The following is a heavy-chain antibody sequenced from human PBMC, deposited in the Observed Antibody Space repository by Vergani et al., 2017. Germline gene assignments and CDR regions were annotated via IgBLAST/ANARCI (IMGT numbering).Heavy chain of an antibody. CDR1: GGTFSSYA. V-gene: IGHV1-69*17. J-gene: IGHJ4*02. Sequence: QVQLVQSGAEVKKPGSSVKVSCKASGGTFSSYAISWVRQTPGQGLEWMGGINHIFGIANYAQKLQGRVTITADKTTSTAYMELSSLRSEDTAVYYCATAEGIAISYWGQGTLVTVSS. D-gene: IGHD6-13*01. CDR3: ATAEGIAISY. CDR2: INHIFGIA.